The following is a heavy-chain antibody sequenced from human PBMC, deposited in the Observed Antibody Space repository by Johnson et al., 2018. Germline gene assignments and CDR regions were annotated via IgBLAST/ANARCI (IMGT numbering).Heavy chain of an antibody. J-gene: IGHJ3*02. V-gene: IGHV4-34*01. CDR2: SNHRGST. CDR1: GGSFSNYY. Sequence: QVQLQQWGAGLLKPSETLSLPCAVYGGSFSNYYWSWIRQPPGKGLEWIGESNHRGSTNYNPSLKSRVTISADMSKKQFSLKLSSVTASETSVYYCARGRIGTARILNPNRAFDMWGQGTRVTVSS. D-gene: IGHD2-21*02. CDR3: ARGRIGTARILNPNRAFDM.